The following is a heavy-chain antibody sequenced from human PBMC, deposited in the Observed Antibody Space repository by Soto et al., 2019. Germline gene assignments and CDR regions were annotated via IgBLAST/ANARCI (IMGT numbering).Heavy chain of an antibody. J-gene: IGHJ4*02. CDR1: GGTFSTYA. D-gene: IGHD5-18*01. CDR3: ASGIQLWLRRINNGYSG. Sequence: QVQLVQSGAEVKKPESSVKVSCKAPGGTFSTYAISWVRQAPGQGLEWMGGSIPMFGTANYAQRFQDRVTXTXXESTNTVYMELRSLRSEDTAVYFCASGIQLWLRRINNGYSGWGQGTLVTVSS. V-gene: IGHV1-69*05. CDR2: SIPMFGTA.